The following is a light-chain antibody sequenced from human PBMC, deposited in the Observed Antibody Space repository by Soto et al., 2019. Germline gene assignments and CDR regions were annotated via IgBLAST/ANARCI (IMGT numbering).Light chain of an antibody. CDR3: CSYEGRPTISVI. CDR2: EDN. J-gene: IGLJ2*01. V-gene: IGLV2-23*01. Sequence: QSVLTQPASVSGSPGQSITISCTGTTSDIAKYNLVSWDQQHPGKDPKLIIHEDNRRPSGISDRFSGTKSGNTASLTISALPAEDEADYYCCSYEGRPTISVIFRGGPTVTVL. CDR1: TSDIAKYNL.